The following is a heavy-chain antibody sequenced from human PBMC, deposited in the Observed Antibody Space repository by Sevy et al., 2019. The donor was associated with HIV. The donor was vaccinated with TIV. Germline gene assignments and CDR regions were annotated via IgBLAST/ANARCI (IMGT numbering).Heavy chain of an antibody. J-gene: IGHJ4*02. CDR2: MNPNSGNT. CDR3: ARGLDLYCSSTSCYTDY. D-gene: IGHD2-2*02. Sequence: ASVKVSCKASGYTFTSYDINWVRQATGQGLEWMGWMNPNSGNTGYAQKFQGRVTMTRNTTLSTAYMELSSLRSEDTAVYYCARGLDLYCSSTSCYTDYWGQGTLVTVSS. V-gene: IGHV1-8*01. CDR1: GYTFTSYD.